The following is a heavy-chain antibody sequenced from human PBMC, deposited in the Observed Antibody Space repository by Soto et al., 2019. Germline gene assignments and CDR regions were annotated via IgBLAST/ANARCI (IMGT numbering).Heavy chain of an antibody. CDR3: ARGWGVRGGTTPYYYYYMDG. CDR2: IYYSGST. CDR1: GGSISSGGYY. D-gene: IGHD3-10*01. V-gene: IGHV4-31*03. J-gene: IGHJ6*03. Sequence: PSETLSLTCTVSGGSISSGGYYWSWIRQHPGKGLEWIGYIYYSGSTYYNPSLKSRVTISVDTSKNQFSLKLSSVTAADTAVYYCARGWGVRGGTTPYYYYYMDGWGKGTTVNVSS.